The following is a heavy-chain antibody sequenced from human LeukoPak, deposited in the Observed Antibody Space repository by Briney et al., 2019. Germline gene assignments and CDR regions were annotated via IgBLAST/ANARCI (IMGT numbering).Heavy chain of an antibody. J-gene: IGHJ4*02. CDR2: IYPGDSDT. CDR1: GYTFSSYW. D-gene: IGHD3-3*01. CDR3: ARQNDFRLDY. V-gene: IGHV5-51*01. Sequence: GESLRISCKGSGYTFSSYWIGWVRQTPGKGLEWMGIIYPGDSDTRYSPSLQGQVTISVDTSIGTAYLQWSSLKASDTAIYYCARQNDFRLDYWGQGTLVTVSS.